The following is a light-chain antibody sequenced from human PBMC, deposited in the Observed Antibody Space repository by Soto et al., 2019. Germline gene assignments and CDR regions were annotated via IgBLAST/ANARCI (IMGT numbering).Light chain of an antibody. CDR2: TNN. V-gene: IGLV1-47*01. Sequence: QLVLTQPPSASGTPGQRVTISCSGSSSNIGNNYIYWYQQVPGTAPKLLIYTNNQRPSGVPDRFSGSKSGTSASLAISGLRSEDEADYYCAAWDDSLSGVVIGGGTKVTVL. CDR1: SSNIGNNY. CDR3: AAWDDSLSGVV. J-gene: IGLJ2*01.